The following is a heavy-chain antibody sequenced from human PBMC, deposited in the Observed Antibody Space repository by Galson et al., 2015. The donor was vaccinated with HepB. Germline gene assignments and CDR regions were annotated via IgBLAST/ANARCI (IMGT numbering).Heavy chain of an antibody. CDR2: INTNTGNP. CDR1: GYTFTSFP. CDR3: ARGRNYYGMDV. Sequence: SVKVSCKASGYTFTSFPVNWVRQAPGQGLELMGWINTNTGNPTYAQGFTGRFVFSLDTSVDTAYLQISSLKAEDTADYYCARGRNYYGMDVWGQGTTVTVSS. V-gene: IGHV7-4-1*02. J-gene: IGHJ6*02.